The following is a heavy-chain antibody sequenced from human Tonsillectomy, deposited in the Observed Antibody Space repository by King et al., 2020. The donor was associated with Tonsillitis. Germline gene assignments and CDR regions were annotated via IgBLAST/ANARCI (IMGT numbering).Heavy chain of an antibody. CDR2: ISSGGITI. D-gene: IGHD6-13*01. Sequence: QLVQSGGGLVQPGGSLRLSCAASGFTFSSYEMNWVRQAPGKGLEWVSYISSGGITISYADSVKGRFTISRDNAKNSLYLQMNSLRADDTAVYYCARAAAGLRYFDYWGQGTLVTVSS. CDR3: ARAAAGLRYFDY. CDR1: GFTFSSYE. J-gene: IGHJ4*02. V-gene: IGHV3-48*03.